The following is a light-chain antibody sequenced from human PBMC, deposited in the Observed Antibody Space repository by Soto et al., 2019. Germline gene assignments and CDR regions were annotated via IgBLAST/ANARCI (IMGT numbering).Light chain of an antibody. CDR3: QQRTNWPWT. CDR1: QSVGSY. CDR2: DTS. J-gene: IGKJ1*01. Sequence: IVLTHSPATLSLSPGERATLSCRASQSVGSYFAWYQQKPGQTPRLLIYDTSYRATGIPARFSGSGSGTDFALTISGIEPEHFAVYYCQQRTNWPWTFGQGTKVDIK. V-gene: IGKV3-11*01.